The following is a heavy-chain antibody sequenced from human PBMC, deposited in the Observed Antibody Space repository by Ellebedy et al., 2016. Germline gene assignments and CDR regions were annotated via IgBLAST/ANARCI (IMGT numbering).Heavy chain of an antibody. CDR1: GGSISSYY. J-gene: IGHJ4*02. CDR3: ARAWTYYYGSGSRYFDY. Sequence: SETLSLXCTVSGGSISSYYWSWIRQPPGKGLEWIGYIYYSGSTNYNPSLKSRVTISVDTSKNQFSLKLSSVTAADTAVYYCARAWTYYYGSGSRYFDYWGQGTLVTVSS. V-gene: IGHV4-59*01. D-gene: IGHD3-10*01. CDR2: IYYSGST.